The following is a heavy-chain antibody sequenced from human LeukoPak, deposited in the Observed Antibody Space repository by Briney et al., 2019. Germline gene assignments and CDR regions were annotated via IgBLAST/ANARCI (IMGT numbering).Heavy chain of an antibody. V-gene: IGHV3-48*03. CDR2: ISSRGSTI. Sequence: GGSLRLSCAASGFTFSSYEMNWVRQAPGKGLQWVSYISSRGSTIYYADSVKGRFTISRDNAKNSLYLQMNSLRAEDTAVYYCAELGITMIGGVWGKGTTVTISS. CDR3: AELGITMIGGV. D-gene: IGHD3-10*02. J-gene: IGHJ6*04. CDR1: GFTFSSYE.